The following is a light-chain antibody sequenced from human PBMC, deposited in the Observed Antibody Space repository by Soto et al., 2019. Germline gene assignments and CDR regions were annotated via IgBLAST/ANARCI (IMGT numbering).Light chain of an antibody. CDR3: QPRGNWPLT. V-gene: IGKV3-11*01. Sequence: EIVLTQSPGTLSLSPGERATLSSRASQSVGNNYLAWYQQKPGQPPRLLIYDTSNRGTGIPARFSGSGSGTDFTLTISSLKPEDFAVYYCQPRGNWPLTFGGGTKVDIK. CDR1: QSVGNNY. CDR2: DTS. J-gene: IGKJ4*01.